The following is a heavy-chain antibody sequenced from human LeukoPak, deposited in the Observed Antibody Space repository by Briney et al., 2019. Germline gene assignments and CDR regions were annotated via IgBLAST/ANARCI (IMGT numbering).Heavy chain of an antibody. CDR3: AKAGVVVPAD. J-gene: IGHJ4*02. Sequence: TGGSLRLSCAASGFTFSSYGMHWVRQAPGKGLEWVAVISYDGSNKYYADSVKGRFTISRDNSNNTLYLQMNSLRAEDTAVYYCAKAGVVVPADWGQGTLVTVSS. V-gene: IGHV3-30*18. CDR1: GFTFSSYG. D-gene: IGHD2-2*01. CDR2: ISYDGSNK.